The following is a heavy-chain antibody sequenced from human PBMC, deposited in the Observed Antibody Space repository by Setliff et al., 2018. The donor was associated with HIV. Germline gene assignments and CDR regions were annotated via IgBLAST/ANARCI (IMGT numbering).Heavy chain of an antibody. CDR3: ARAGIPPLGARRWFDP. CDR1: GGSFSDFS. D-gene: IGHD3-16*01. Sequence: SETLSLTCAVCGGSFSDFSWTWIRQPPGKGLEWIGEINHRGSTIYNPSLKSRVSISVDTSKKQFSLKLDSVTAADTAVYYCARAGIPPLGARRWFDPWGQGTLVTVSS. J-gene: IGHJ5*02. V-gene: IGHV4-34*01. CDR2: INHRGST.